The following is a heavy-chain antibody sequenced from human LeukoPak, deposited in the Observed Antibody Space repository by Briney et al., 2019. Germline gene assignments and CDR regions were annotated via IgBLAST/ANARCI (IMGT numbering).Heavy chain of an antibody. V-gene: IGHV4-39*07. D-gene: IGHD6-19*01. CDR3: ARDYRSGWYGYFDY. CDR2: IDYSGTT. J-gene: IGHJ4*02. Sequence: PSETLSLTCSVSGGSISGSSYSWGWIRQPPRKGLEWIGNIDYSGTTHYNPSLKSRVTISIDTSKKQFSLKLSSVTAADTAVYYCARDYRSGWYGYFDYWGQGTLVTVSS. CDR1: GGSISGSSYS.